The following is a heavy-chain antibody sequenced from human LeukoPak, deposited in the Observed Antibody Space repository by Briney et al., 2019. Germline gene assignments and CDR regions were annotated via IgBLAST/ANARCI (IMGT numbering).Heavy chain of an antibody. CDR2: IYHSGST. J-gene: IGHJ4*02. CDR1: GYSISSGYY. Sequence: SETLSLTCTVSGYSISSGYYWGWIRQPPGKGLEWIGSIYHSGSTYYNPSLKSRVTISVDTSKNQFSLKLSSVTAADTAVYYCARVSIAVAGIDYWGQGTLVTVSP. D-gene: IGHD6-19*01. CDR3: ARVSIAVAGIDY. V-gene: IGHV4-38-2*02.